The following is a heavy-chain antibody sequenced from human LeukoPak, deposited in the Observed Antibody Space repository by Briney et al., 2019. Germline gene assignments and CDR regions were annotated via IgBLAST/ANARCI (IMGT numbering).Heavy chain of an antibody. CDR1: GYTFTSYY. Sequence: ASVKVSCKASGYTFTSYYMHWVRQAPGQGLEWMGIINPSGGSTSYAQKFQGRVTMTRDMSTSTVYMELSSLRSEDTAAYYCARKACGGDCYFDYWGQGTLVTVSS. CDR3: ARKACGGDCYFDY. CDR2: INPSGGST. J-gene: IGHJ4*02. V-gene: IGHV1-46*01. D-gene: IGHD2-21*02.